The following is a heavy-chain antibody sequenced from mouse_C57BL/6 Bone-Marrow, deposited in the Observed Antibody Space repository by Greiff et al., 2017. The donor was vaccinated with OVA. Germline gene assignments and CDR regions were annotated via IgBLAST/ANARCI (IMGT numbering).Heavy chain of an antibody. CDR3: VREGDYVVNWYFDV. CDR1: GFTFNTYA. Sequence: EVMLVESGGGLVQPKGSLKLSCAASGFTFNTYAMHWVRQAPGKGLEWVARIRSKSSNYATYYSDSVKDRFTIYRDDSQSMLYLQMNNLKTEDTAMDYCVREGDYVVNWYFDVWGTGTTVTVSS. CDR2: IRSKSSNYAT. V-gene: IGHV10-3*01. D-gene: IGHD2-4*01. J-gene: IGHJ1*03.